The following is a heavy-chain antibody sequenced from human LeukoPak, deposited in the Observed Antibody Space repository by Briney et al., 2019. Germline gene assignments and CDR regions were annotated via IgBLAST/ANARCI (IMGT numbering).Heavy chain of an antibody. D-gene: IGHD4-11*01. CDR1: GFTFSSYE. CDR2: ISNSGSKI. CDR3: ARTTDAPFAY. Sequence: GGSLRLSCAASGFTFSSYEMSWVRQAPGKGLEWLSPISNSGSKIQYADSVKGRFTISRDNSKNSLYLHMNSLRAEDTAIYYCARTTDAPFAYWGQGTLVTVSS. V-gene: IGHV3-48*03. J-gene: IGHJ4*02.